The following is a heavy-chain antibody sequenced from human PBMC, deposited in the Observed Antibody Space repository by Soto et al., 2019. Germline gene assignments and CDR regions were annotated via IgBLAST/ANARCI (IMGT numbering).Heavy chain of an antibody. CDR2: IYHSGST. Sequence: SETLSLTCAVSGGSISSSNWWSWVRQPPGKGLEWIGEIYHSGSTNYNPSLKSRVTISVDKSKNQFSLKLSSVTAADTAVYYCARDRVAAAGTAGYGMDVWGQGTTVTVS. D-gene: IGHD6-13*01. J-gene: IGHJ6*02. CDR1: GGSISSSNW. V-gene: IGHV4-4*02. CDR3: ARDRVAAAGTAGYGMDV.